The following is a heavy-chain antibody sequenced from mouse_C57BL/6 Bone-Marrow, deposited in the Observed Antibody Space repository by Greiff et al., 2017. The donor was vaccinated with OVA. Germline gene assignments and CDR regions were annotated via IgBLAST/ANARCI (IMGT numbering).Heavy chain of an antibody. J-gene: IGHJ3*01. Sequence: EVHLVESGPGLVKPSQSLSLTCSVTGYSITSGYYWNWIRQFPGNKLEWMGYISYDGSNNYNPSLKNRISITRDTSKNQFFLKLNSVTTEDTATYYCARDRSKGAYWGQGTLVTVSA. CDR2: ISYDGSN. V-gene: IGHV3-6*01. D-gene: IGHD2-5*01. CDR1: GYSITSGYY. CDR3: ARDRSKGAY.